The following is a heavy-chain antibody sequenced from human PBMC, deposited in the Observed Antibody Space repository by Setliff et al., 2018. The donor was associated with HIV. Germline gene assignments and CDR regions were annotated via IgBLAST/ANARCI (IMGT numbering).Heavy chain of an antibody. CDR2: IRPDGIYK. Sequence: PGGSLRLSCAASGFTLDTYGVHWVRQAPGKGLDWLAFIRPDGIYKYYADSVQGRFTISRDNSKNTLYLQINGLRPDDTAIYYCVPEGGGYTADFWGQGTLVTVSS. CDR3: VPEGGGYTADF. J-gene: IGHJ4*02. CDR1: GFTLDTYG. D-gene: IGHD5-18*01. V-gene: IGHV3-30*02.